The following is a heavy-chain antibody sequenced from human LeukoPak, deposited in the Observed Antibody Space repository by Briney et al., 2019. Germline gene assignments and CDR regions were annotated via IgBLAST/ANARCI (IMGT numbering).Heavy chain of an antibody. V-gene: IGHV3-66*01. CDR1: GLTVSTNY. J-gene: IGHJ4*02. CDR3: AKDRPAAAGTSGDY. CDR2: IYSGGST. Sequence: GGSLRLSCAASGLTVSTNYMSWVRQAPGKGLEWVSVIYSGGSTYYADSVKGRFTISRDNSKNTLYLQMNSLRAEDTAVYYCAKDRPAAAGTSGDYWGQGTLVTVSS. D-gene: IGHD6-13*01.